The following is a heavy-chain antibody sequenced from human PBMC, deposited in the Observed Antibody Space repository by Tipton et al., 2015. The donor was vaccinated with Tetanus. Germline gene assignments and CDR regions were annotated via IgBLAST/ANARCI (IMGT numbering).Heavy chain of an antibody. V-gene: IGHV4-61*08. D-gene: IGHD4-23*01. CDR1: NGSIRSGDYS. J-gene: IGHJ4*02. CDR2: VSNSGRT. CDR3: GKQNGGRWVVDH. Sequence: LRLSCGVSNGSIRSGDYSWNWIRQPPGKGLEWLAYVSNSGRTNSNYFLKDRITISQDRSKNQFSLKLTSVTAADTAVYYCGKQNGGRWVVDHWGQGTLATVSS.